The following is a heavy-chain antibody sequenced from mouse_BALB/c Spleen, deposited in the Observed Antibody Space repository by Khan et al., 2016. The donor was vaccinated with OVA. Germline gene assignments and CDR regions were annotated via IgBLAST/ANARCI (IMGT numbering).Heavy chain of an antibody. CDR1: GDSITSGY. Sequence: EVELQESGPSLVKPSQTLSLTCSVTGDSITSGYWNWIRKFPGNKLEYMGYISYSGNSYYNPSLKSRISVTRDTSKTQYYLQLNSVTTEDTATYYCACELRGFAYWGQGTLVTVSA. J-gene: IGHJ3*01. CDR2: ISYSGNS. D-gene: IGHD1-1*01. V-gene: IGHV3-8*02. CDR3: ACELRGFAY.